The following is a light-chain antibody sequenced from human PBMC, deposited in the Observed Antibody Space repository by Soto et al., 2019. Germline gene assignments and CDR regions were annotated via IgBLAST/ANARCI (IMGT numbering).Light chain of an antibody. CDR2: DAS. Sequence: DIQMTQSPSTLSASLGDRVTMTCRASQSISTWLVWYQQKPGKAPKVLIYDASSLQSGVPSRFSGSGSGTEFTLTISSLQPDDFATYYCQQYNSYSRTFGQGTPVDIK. V-gene: IGKV1-5*01. J-gene: IGKJ1*01. CDR1: QSISTW. CDR3: QQYNSYSRT.